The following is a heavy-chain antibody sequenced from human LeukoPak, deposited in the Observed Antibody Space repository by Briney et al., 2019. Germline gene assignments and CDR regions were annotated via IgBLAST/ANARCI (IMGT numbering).Heavy chain of an antibody. CDR3: ARDLAVVYAFDI. Sequence: GGSLRLSCAAFGFTFSDYYMSWIRQAPGKGLEWVSYISSSGSTIYYADSVKGRFTISRDNAKNSLYLQMNSLRAEDTAVYYCARDLAVVYAFDIWGQGTMVTVSS. CDR2: ISSSGSTI. V-gene: IGHV3-11*01. CDR1: GFTFSDYY. D-gene: IGHD3-22*01. J-gene: IGHJ3*02.